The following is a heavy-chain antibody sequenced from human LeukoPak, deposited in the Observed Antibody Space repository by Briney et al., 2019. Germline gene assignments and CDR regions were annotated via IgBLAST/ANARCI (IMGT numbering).Heavy chain of an antibody. Sequence: GRSLRLSCAASGVTFSSYGMHWVRLAPGKGLEWVAVISYDGSSYYYADSVKGRFTISRDNSKNTVYLQMNSLRGEDTAVYYCAGRDYSGAFDIWGQGTMVTVSS. CDR1: GVTFSSYG. D-gene: IGHD4-17*01. CDR3: AGRDYSGAFDI. J-gene: IGHJ3*02. V-gene: IGHV3-30*03. CDR2: ISYDGSSY.